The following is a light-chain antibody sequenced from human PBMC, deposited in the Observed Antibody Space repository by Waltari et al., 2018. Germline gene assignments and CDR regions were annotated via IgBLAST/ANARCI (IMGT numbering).Light chain of an antibody. J-gene: IGLJ3*02. CDR2: RNN. V-gene: IGLV1-47*01. CDR1: SSNIGRNY. Sequence: QSVLTQPPSASGTPGQRVTIPCSGSSSNIGRNYVSWYQQLPGTAPKLLIYRNNQRPSGVPDRFSGSKSGTSASLAISGLRSEDEADYYCAAWDDSLSVWVFGGGTKLTVL. CDR3: AAWDDSLSVWV.